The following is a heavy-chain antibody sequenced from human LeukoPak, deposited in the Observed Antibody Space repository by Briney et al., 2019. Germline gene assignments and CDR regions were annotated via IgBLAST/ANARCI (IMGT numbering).Heavy chain of an antibody. CDR3: ASGVADYGDYVWYYFDY. V-gene: IGHV3-33*01. J-gene: IGHJ4*02. CDR2: IWYDGSNK. D-gene: IGHD4-17*01. CDR1: GFTFSSYG. Sequence: GGSLRLSCAASGFTFSSYGMHWVRQAPGKGPEWVAVIWYDGSNKYYADSVKGRFTISRDNSKNTLYLQMNSLRAEDTAVYYCASGVADYGDYVWYYFDYWGQGTLVTVSS.